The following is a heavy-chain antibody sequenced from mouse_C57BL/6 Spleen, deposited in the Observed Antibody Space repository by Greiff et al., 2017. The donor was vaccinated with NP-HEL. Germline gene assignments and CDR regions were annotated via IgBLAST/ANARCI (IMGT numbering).Heavy chain of an antibody. CDR1: GYSITSGYY. CDR2: ISYDGSN. CDR3: ARGGIYYDYEAMDY. D-gene: IGHD2-1*01. Sequence: DVQLQESGPGLVKPSQSLSLTCSVTGYSITSGYYWNWIRQFPGNKLEWMGYISYDGSNNYNPSLKNRISITRDTSKNQFFLKLNSVTTEDTATYYCARGGIYYDYEAMDYWGQGTSVTVSS. V-gene: IGHV3-6*01. J-gene: IGHJ4*01.